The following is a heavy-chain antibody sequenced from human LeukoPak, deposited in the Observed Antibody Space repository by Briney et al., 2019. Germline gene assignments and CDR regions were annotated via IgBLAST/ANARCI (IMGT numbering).Heavy chain of an antibody. CDR3: ARVAKHYYYYYMDV. J-gene: IGHJ6*03. Sequence: SETLSLTCTVSGGSISSYYWSWIRQPAGKGLEWIGRIYTSGSTNYNPSLKSRVTMSVDTSKNQFSLKLSSVTAADTAVYYCARVAKHYYYYYMDVWGKGTTVTISS. CDR2: IYTSGST. V-gene: IGHV4-4*07. CDR1: GGSISSYY.